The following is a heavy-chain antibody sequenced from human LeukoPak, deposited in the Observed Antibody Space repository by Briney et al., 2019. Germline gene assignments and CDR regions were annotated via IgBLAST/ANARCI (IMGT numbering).Heavy chain of an antibody. CDR2: ISYDGSNK. J-gene: IGHJ4*02. CDR3: ARVGGSYFYYFDY. Sequence: GGSLRLSCAASGFIFNNYGMHWVRQAPGKGLEWVAVISYDGSNKYYADSVKGRFTISRDNSKNTLYLQMNSLRAEDTDVYYCARVGGSYFYYFDYWGQGTLVTVSS. V-gene: IGHV3-30*19. CDR1: GFIFNNYG. D-gene: IGHD1-26*01.